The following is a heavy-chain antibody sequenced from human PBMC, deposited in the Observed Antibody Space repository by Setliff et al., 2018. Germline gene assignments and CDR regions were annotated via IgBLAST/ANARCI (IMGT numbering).Heavy chain of an antibody. CDR2: ISDSGDVI. Sequence: PGGSLRLSCTASGFPFSSYEMNWVRQTPGKGLEWVSYISDSGDVIYDADSVKGRFTISRDNAKNSVYLQMNSLRADDTAVYYCARVKPFAMDVWGQGTTVTVSS. J-gene: IGHJ6*02. CDR3: ARVKPFAMDV. V-gene: IGHV3-48*03. CDR1: GFPFSSYE.